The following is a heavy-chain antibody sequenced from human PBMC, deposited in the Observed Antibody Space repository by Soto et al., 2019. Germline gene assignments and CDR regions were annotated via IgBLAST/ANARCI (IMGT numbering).Heavy chain of an antibody. CDR2: INSDGSRT. D-gene: IGHD2-2*01. V-gene: IGHV3-74*01. CDR3: ARIGGYCTSTSCYEFGMDV. J-gene: IGHJ6*02. Sequence: GGSLRLSCAASGFTFISYWMHWVRQAPGKGLVWVSRINSDGSRTTYADSVKGRFTISRDNAKNTLYLQMISLRAEDTAMYYCARIGGYCTSTSCYEFGMDVWGQGTTVTVSS. CDR1: GFTFISYW.